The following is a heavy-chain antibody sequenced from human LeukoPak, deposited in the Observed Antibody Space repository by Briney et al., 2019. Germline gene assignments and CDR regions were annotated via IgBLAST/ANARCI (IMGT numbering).Heavy chain of an antibody. V-gene: IGHV4-59*12. CDR3: ARRKAYYGSGSYFNYFDY. J-gene: IGHJ4*02. CDR2: VYYSGST. D-gene: IGHD3-10*01. CDR1: GGSINSYY. Sequence: SETLSLTCTVSGGSINSYYWSRIRQPPGKGLEWIGYVYYSGSTNYNPSLKSRVTISLDTSKNQFSLKLSSVTAADTAVYYCARRKAYYGSGSYFNYFDYWGQGTLVTVSS.